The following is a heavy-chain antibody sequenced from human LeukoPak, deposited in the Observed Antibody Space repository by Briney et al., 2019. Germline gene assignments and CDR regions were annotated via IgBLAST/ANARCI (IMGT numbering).Heavy chain of an antibody. CDR2: IYYSGST. CDR3: ARLLPPYSSSVVNWFDP. D-gene: IGHD6-13*01. CDR1: GGSISSYY. V-gene: IGHV4-59*01. Sequence: SETLSLTCTVSGGSISSYYWSWIRQPPGKGLEWIGYIYYSGSTDYNPSLKSRVTISVDTSKNQFFLKLSSVTAADTAVYYCARLLPPYSSSVVNWFDPWGQGTLVTVSS. J-gene: IGHJ5*02.